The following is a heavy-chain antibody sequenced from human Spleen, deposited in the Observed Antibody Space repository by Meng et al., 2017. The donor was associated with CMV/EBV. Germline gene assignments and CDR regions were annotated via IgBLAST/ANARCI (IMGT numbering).Heavy chain of an antibody. Sequence: SGPTLVKPTQTLTLTGTVSGVSLDPAGVAVGWIRQSPGKALEWLALLYWNDDKRYSPSLKSRLTLAKDTPKNQMVLTMTNMDPVDTATYYCVHRSKSSGAYIRGPFDFWGQGAVVTVSS. V-gene: IGHV2-5*01. J-gene: IGHJ3*01. CDR3: VHRSKSSGAYIRGPFDF. D-gene: IGHD1-26*01. CDR2: LYWNDDK. CDR1: GVSLDPAGVA.